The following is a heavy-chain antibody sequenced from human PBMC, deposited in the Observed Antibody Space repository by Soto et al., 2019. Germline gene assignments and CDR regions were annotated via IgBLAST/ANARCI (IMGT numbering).Heavy chain of an antibody. CDR3: ARDGLFTIFGVDLYSYCSMDV. Sequence: GGSLRLSCAASGFTFSSYWMHWVRQAPGKGLVWVSRINSDGSSTSYADSVKGRFTISRDNAKNTLYLQMNSLRAEDTAVYYCARDGLFTIFGVDLYSYCSMDVPGPGPLVT. J-gene: IGHJ6*02. D-gene: IGHD3-3*01. CDR2: INSDGSST. CDR1: GFTFSSYW. V-gene: IGHV3-74*01.